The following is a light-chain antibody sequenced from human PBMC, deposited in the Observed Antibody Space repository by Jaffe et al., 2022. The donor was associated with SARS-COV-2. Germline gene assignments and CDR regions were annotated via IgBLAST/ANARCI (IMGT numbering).Light chain of an antibody. V-gene: IGLV1-47*01. Sequence: QSVLTQPPSASGTPGQRVAISCSGSRSNIGSNFVYWYQLLPGTAPRLLIYENNQRPSGVPDRFSGSKSGTSASLAISGLRSEDEADYCCVAWDDSLSAWVFGGGTKLTVL. J-gene: IGLJ3*02. CDR3: VAWDDSLSAWV. CDR2: ENN. CDR1: RSNIGSNF.